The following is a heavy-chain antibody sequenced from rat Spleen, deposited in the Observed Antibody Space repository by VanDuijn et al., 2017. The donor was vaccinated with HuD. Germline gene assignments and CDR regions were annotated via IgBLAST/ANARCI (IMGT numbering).Heavy chain of an antibody. J-gene: IGHJ2*01. CDR2: LSYDGTTT. Sequence: EVQPVESGGGLVQPGRSLKLSCAASGFTFSNYGMAWVRQAPTKGLEWVATLSYDGTTTYYRDSVKGRFSISRDIAKSTLYLQMDSLRSEDTATYYCARRHYGYTDYFDYWGQGVMVTVSS. CDR3: ARRHYGYTDYFDY. CDR1: GFTFSNYG. D-gene: IGHD1-9*01. V-gene: IGHV5-29*01.